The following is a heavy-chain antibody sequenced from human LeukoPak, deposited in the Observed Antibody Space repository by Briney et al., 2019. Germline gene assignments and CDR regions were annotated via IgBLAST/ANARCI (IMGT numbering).Heavy chain of an antibody. CDR1: GFTFSSYA. Sequence: GGSLRLSCSASGFTFSSYAMHWVRQAPGKGLEWVAVISYDGSNKYYADSVKGRFTISRDNSKNTLYLQMNSLRAEDTAVYYCAKGHRYFDYWGQGTLVTVSS. J-gene: IGHJ4*02. V-gene: IGHV3-30*04. CDR3: AKGHRYFDY. CDR2: ISYDGSNK.